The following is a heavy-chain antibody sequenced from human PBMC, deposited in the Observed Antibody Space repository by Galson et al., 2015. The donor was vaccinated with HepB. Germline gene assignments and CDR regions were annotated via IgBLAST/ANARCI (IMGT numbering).Heavy chain of an antibody. V-gene: IGHV1-18*01. Sequence: SVKVSCKASGYTFTSYGISWVRQAPGQGLEWMGWISAYNGNTNYAQKLQGRVTMTTDTSTSTAYMELRSLRSDDTAVYYCARALTYDFWSGYPPNYYYYYMDVWGKGTTVTVSS. CDR1: GYTFTSYG. J-gene: IGHJ6*03. CDR2: ISAYNGNT. D-gene: IGHD3-3*01. CDR3: ARALTYDFWSGYPPNYYYYYMDV.